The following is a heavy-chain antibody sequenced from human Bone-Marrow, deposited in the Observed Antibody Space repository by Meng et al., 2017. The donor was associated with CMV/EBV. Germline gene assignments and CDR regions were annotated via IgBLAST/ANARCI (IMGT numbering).Heavy chain of an antibody. V-gene: IGHV1-18*01. D-gene: IGHD2-15*01. Sequence: ASVKVSCKASGYTFTSYGISWVRQAPGQGLEWMGWISAYNGNTNYAQKLQGRVTMTTDTSTSTAYMELRSLRSEDTAVYYCARGQSGSPPFYYYYYYGMDVWGQGTTVTVSS. J-gene: IGHJ6*02. CDR1: GYTFTSYG. CDR3: ARGQSGSPPFYYYYYYGMDV. CDR2: ISAYNGNT.